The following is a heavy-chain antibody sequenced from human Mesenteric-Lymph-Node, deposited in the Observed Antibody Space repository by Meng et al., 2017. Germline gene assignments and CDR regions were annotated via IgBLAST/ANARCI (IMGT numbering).Heavy chain of an antibody. Sequence: GGSLRLSCAASGFTFDDYGMSWVRQAPGKGLEWISGISWNSGSIGYADSVKGRFTISRDNAKNSLYLQMNSLRAEDTALYYCAKSPLGYSYGYAFDYWGQGTLVTVSS. J-gene: IGHJ4*02. CDR2: ISWNSGSI. CDR1: GFTFDDYG. CDR3: AKSPLGYSYGYAFDY. D-gene: IGHD5-18*01. V-gene: IGHV3-9*01.